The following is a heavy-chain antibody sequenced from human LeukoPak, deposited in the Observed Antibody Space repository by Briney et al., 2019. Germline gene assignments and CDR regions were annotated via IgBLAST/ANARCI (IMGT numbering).Heavy chain of an antibody. V-gene: IGHV3-48*03. CDR1: GFTFSSYE. CDR3: ARGGRANGVYDAFDI. D-gene: IGHD2-8*01. CDR2: ISSSGSTI. Sequence: GGSLRLSCAAAGFTFSSYEMTWVRQAPGKGLEWVSYISSSGSTIYYADSVKGRFTISSDNAKNSLYLQMNTLRAEDTALYYCARGGRANGVYDAFDIWGQGTMVTVSS. J-gene: IGHJ3*02.